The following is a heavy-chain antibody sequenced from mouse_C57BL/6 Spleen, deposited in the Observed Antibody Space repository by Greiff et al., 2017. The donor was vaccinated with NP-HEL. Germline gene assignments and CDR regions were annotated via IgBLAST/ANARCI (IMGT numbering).Heavy chain of an antibody. CDR2: IDPETGGT. Sequence: VQLQQSGAELVRPGASVTLSCKASGYTFTDYEMHWVKQTPVHGLEWIGAIDPETGGTAYNQKFKGKAILTADKSSSTAYMELRSLTSEDSAVYYCTRFITTVEFDYWGQGTTLTVSS. V-gene: IGHV1-15*01. CDR3: TRFITTVEFDY. CDR1: GYTFTDYE. D-gene: IGHD1-1*01. J-gene: IGHJ2*01.